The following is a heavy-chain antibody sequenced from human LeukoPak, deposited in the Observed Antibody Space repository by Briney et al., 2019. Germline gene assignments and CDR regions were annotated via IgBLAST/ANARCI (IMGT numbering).Heavy chain of an antibody. V-gene: IGHV3-30*02. CDR3: ARDMAGRSRPPFDY. CDR2: IRYDGSNK. D-gene: IGHD6-19*01. CDR1: GFTFSSYG. Sequence: PGGSLRLSCAASGFTFSSYGMHWVRQAPGKGLGGVAFIRYDGSNKYYADAVKGRFNSYRDNFKNTLYLQMNSLRAEDTAVYYCARDMAGRSRPPFDYWCQGTLVTVSS. J-gene: IGHJ4*02.